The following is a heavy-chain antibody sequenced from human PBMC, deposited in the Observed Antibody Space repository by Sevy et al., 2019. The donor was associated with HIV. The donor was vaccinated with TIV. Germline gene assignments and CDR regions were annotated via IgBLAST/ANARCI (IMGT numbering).Heavy chain of an antibody. Sequence: ASVKVSCKASGYTFTGYYMHWVRQAPGQGLEWMGWINPNSGGTNYAQKFQGRVTMTRETSISTAYMELSRLRSDDTAVYYCARGDDYVWGSYRYYFDYWGQGTLVTVSS. V-gene: IGHV1-2*02. J-gene: IGHJ4*02. D-gene: IGHD3-16*02. CDR2: INPNSGGT. CDR1: GYTFTGYY. CDR3: ARGDDYVWGSYRYYFDY.